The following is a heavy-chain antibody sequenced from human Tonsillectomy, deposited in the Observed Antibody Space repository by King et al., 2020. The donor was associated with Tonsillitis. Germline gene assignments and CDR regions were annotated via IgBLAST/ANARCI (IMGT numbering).Heavy chain of an antibody. CDR3: ARHKRSIQRSRPAFDY. D-gene: IGHD5-18*01. CDR2: IDPSDSYT. J-gene: IGHJ4*02. Sequence: LQLVQSGAEVKKPGESLRISCKGSGYSFTSYWISWVRQMPGKGLEWMGRIDPSDSYTNYSPSFQGHVTISADKSISTAYLQWSSLKASDTAMYYCARHKRSIQRSRPAFDYWGQGTLVTVSS. V-gene: IGHV5-10-1*03. CDR1: GYSFTSYW.